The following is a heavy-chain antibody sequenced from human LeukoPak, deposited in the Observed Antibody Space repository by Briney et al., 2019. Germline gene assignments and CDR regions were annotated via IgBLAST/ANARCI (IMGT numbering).Heavy chain of an antibody. J-gene: IGHJ4*02. Sequence: GASVKVSCKVSGYSLSEVSTHWVRQAPGKGLEWMGGIDPEDGEAIFAQTIQGRVTMTEDTSIDTAYMELRSLRSKDTAVYYCVTDIRSGWRNYWGQGTLITVSS. D-gene: IGHD6-19*01. CDR2: IDPEDGEA. CDR1: GYSLSEVS. V-gene: IGHV1-24*01. CDR3: VTDIRSGWRNY.